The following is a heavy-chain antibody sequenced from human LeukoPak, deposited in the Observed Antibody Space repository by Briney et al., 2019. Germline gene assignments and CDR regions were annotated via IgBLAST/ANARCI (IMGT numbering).Heavy chain of an antibody. D-gene: IGHD2-21*02. Sequence: GGSLRLSCAPSGLNFNSYGIHWVRQAPGKGLEWVAVIWYGGTNEYYADSVEGRFTFSRDKSKNTLYLHMNSLRVEDSAVYYCATVPEGDRDYWGQGTLVTVSS. V-gene: IGHV3-33*01. CDR1: GLNFNSYG. J-gene: IGHJ4*02. CDR3: ATVPEGDRDY. CDR2: IWYGGTNE.